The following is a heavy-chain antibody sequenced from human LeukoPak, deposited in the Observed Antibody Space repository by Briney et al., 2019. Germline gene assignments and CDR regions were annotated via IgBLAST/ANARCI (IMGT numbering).Heavy chain of an antibody. CDR2: ISGSGVST. CDR3: AKCILTGYYKGYMDV. Sequence: GGSLRLSCAASRFTFSSYGMHWVRQAPGKGLEWVSAISGSGVSTYYADSVKGRFTISRDNSKNSLYLQMNSLRAEDTAVYYCAKCILTGYYKGYMDVWGKGTTVTISS. D-gene: IGHD3-9*01. CDR1: RFTFSSYG. V-gene: IGHV3-23*01. J-gene: IGHJ6*03.